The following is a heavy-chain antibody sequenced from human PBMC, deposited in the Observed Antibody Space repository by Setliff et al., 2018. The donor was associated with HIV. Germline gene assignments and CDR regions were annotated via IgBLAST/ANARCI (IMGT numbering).Heavy chain of an antibody. CDR3: ARLIHTGLLYFDY. D-gene: IGHD2-8*02. CDR2: IYTSGTT. V-gene: IGHV4-4*09. J-gene: IGHJ4*02. CDR1: GVSISGHF. Sequence: SESLSLTCFVSGVSISGHFWGWIRQPPGKGLEWIGYIYTSGTTEYNPSLDSRVTISVDTSRDQFFLNLRSVTAADTALYFCARLIHTGLLYFDYWGLGMLVTVSS.